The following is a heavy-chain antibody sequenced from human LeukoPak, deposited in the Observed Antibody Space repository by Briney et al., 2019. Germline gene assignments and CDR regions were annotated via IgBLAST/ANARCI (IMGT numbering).Heavy chain of an antibody. J-gene: IGHJ5*02. V-gene: IGHV4-59*01. Sequence: SETLSLTCTVSGGSISSYYRSWIRQPPGKGLEWIGYIYYSGSTNYNPSLKSRVTISVDMSKNQFSLKLSSVTAADTAVYYCARGTTVSGFDPWGQGTLVTVSS. CDR1: GGSISSYY. CDR3: ARGTTVSGFDP. D-gene: IGHD4-11*01. CDR2: IYYSGST.